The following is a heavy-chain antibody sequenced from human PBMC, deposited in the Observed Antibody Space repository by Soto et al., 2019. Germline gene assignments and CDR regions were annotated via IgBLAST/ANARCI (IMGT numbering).Heavy chain of an antibody. CDR1: GVSISSSTYH. CDR2: IYYSGST. D-gene: IGHD3-3*01. CDR3: ARGGWRHIDY. Sequence: SETLSLTCTVSGVSISSSTYHWGWIRQPPGKGLEWIGSIYYSGSTNYNPSLKSRVTISVDTSKNQFSLKLTSVTAADTAVYYCARGGWRHIDYWGQGTLVTVSS. J-gene: IGHJ4*02. V-gene: IGHV4-39*01.